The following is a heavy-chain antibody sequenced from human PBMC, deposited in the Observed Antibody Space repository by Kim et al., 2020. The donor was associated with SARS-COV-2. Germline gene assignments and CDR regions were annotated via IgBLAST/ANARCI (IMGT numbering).Heavy chain of an antibody. Sequence: YSPPFQGQVTISADKSISTAYVQWSSLKASDTAMYYCARGIRPVAIPGMDVWGQGTAVTVSS. D-gene: IGHD2-2*02. V-gene: IGHV5-51*01. J-gene: IGHJ6*02. CDR3: ARGIRPVAIPGMDV.